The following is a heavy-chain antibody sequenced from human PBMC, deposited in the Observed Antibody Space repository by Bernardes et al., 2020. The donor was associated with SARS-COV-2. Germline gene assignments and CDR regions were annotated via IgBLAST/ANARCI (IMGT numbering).Heavy chain of an antibody. CDR2: IYYSGST. CDR1: GGSISSGCYY. J-gene: IGHJ5*02. D-gene: IGHD4-17*01. CDR3: ARDLSSDGDYVRSEWFDA. V-gene: IGHV4-31*03. Sequence: SETLSLTCTVSGGSISSGCYYWSWIRQHPGKGLEWIGYIYYSGSTYYNPSLKSRVTISVDTSKNQFSLKLSSVTAAATAVYYCARDLSSDGDYVRSEWFDAWGQGTLVTVSS.